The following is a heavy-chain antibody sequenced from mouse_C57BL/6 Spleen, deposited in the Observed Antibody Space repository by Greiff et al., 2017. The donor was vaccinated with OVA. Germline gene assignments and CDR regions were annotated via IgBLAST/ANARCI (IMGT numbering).Heavy chain of an antibody. CDR3: ARLGYKEGY. V-gene: IGHV1-22*01. Sequence: EVKLQESGPELVKPGASVKMSCKASGYTFTDYNMHWVKQSHGKSLEWIGYINPNNGGTSYNQKFKGKATLTVNKSSSTAYMELRSLTSEDSAVYYCARLGYKEGYWGQGTTLTVSS. D-gene: IGHD1-2*01. J-gene: IGHJ2*01. CDR2: INPNNGGT. CDR1: GYTFTDYN.